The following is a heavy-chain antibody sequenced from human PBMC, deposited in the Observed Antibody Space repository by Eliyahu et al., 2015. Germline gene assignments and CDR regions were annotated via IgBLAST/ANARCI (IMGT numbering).Heavy chain of an antibody. J-gene: IGHJ6*02. CDR1: GFKFDDYA. CDR2: ISWNSGRR. D-gene: IGHD3-9*01. Sequence: VQPGRSLRLSCAVSGFKFDDYAMHWVRQAPGKGLQWVCGISWNSGRRGYADSVKDRFTISRDNARKSLYLQMNLLRPEDTAVYYCAKDLHYDSLPQGLDVWGQGTTVTVSS. V-gene: IGHV3-9*01. CDR3: AKDLHYDSLPQGLDV.